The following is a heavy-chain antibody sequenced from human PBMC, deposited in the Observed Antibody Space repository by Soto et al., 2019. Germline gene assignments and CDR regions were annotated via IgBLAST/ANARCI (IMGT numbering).Heavy chain of an antibody. CDR3: ARRTVGWYFDL. D-gene: IGHD4-17*01. Sequence: EVQLLESGGGLVQPGGSLRLSCAASGFTFSIYAMNWVRQAPGKGLEWVSVISGSGGSTYYADSVKGWFTISRDNSKNTLYLKMNGRRGEESAVYYCARRTVGWYFDLWGRGTRVTVYS. CDR1: GFTFSIYA. CDR2: ISGSGGST. V-gene: IGHV3-23*01. J-gene: IGHJ2*01.